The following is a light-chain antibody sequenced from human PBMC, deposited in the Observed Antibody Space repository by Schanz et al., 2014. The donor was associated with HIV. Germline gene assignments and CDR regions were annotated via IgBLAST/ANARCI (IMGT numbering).Light chain of an antibody. CDR2: EGS. Sequence: QSALTQSASVSGSPGQSITISCTGTISDVGSYNLVSWYQQHPGKAPKLMIYEGSKRPLGVSNRFSGSKSGNTASLTISGLQAEDEADYYCCSYAITTYVFRTGTKLTVL. J-gene: IGLJ1*01. V-gene: IGLV2-23*01. CDR1: ISDVGSYNL. CDR3: CSYAITTYV.